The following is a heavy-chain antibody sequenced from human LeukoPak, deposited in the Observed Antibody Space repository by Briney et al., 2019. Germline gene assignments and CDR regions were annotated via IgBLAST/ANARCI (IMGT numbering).Heavy chain of an antibody. Sequence: GGSLRLSCAASGFTFSSYATHWVRQAPGKGLEWVAVISYDGSNKYYADSVKGRFTISRDNSKNTLYLQMNSLRAEDTAVYYCARDQHGSGSYSSAFDYWGQGTLVTVSS. J-gene: IGHJ4*02. D-gene: IGHD3-10*01. CDR2: ISYDGSNK. CDR1: GFTFSSYA. CDR3: ARDQHGSGSYSSAFDY. V-gene: IGHV3-30*04.